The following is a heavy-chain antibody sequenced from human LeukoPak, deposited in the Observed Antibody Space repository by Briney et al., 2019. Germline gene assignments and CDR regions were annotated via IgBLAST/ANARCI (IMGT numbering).Heavy chain of an antibody. CDR1: GFTFSDYY. V-gene: IGHV3-11*01. CDR2: ITSSGSTI. D-gene: IGHD3-22*01. J-gene: IGHJ4*02. CDR3: ARATYYYGSTGYLLY. Sequence: GGSLRLSCEASGFTFSDYYMSWVRQAPGKGLEWVSYITSSGSTIYYVDSVKGRFTISRDNAKNSRYLQMNSLRAEDTAVYYCARATYYYGSTGYLLYWGQGTLVTVSS.